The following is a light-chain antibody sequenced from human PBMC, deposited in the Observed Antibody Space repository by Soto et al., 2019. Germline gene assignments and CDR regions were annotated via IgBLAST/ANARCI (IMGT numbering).Light chain of an antibody. CDR1: QSVSSN. Sequence: EIVMTQSPATLSVSPGERATLSCRASQSVSSNLAWYQQKPDQAPRLLIYGASTRATGIPARFSGSGSGTEFTLTISSLQSEDFAVYYCQQYNNWPPVRAFGQGTKLEIK. CDR2: GAS. J-gene: IGKJ2*01. CDR3: QQYNNWPPVRA. V-gene: IGKV3-15*01.